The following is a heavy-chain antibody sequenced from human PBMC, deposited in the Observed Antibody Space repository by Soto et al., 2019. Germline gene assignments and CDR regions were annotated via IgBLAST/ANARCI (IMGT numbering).Heavy chain of an antibody. CDR2: INTDGSVA. CDR1: GLTFRSYW. Sequence: EVQLVESGGGLVQPEESLRLSCAASGLTFRSYWMHWVRQAPGKGLVWVSRINTDGSVAMYVDSVKGRFTISRDNAKNTLNLHMNSLRAEDTAVYYYVRDMQLWRRYSRGQRSLVTVSS. D-gene: IGHD3-16*01. V-gene: IGHV3-74*03. J-gene: IGHJ5*01. CDR3: VRDMQLWRRYS.